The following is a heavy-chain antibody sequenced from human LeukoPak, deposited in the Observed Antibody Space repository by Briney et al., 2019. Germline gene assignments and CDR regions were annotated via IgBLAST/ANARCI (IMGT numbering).Heavy chain of an antibody. Sequence: AASVKVSCKASGYTFTSYGISWVRQAPGQGLEWMGRINPNSGGTNYAQKFQGRVTMTRDTSISTAYMELSSLSSDDTALYYCVRETGSTTEYFDYWGRGTLVTVTS. CDR2: INPNSGGT. D-gene: IGHD1-7*01. J-gene: IGHJ4*02. CDR1: GYTFTSYG. V-gene: IGHV1-2*06. CDR3: VRETGSTTEYFDY.